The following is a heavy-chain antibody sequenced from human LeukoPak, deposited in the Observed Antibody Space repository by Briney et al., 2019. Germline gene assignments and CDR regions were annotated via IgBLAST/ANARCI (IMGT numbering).Heavy chain of an antibody. J-gene: IGHJ3*01. V-gene: IGHV3-53*01. CDR3: TKFSVHHYIDPFDL. CDR2: MYAGATT. CDR1: GFALTSTY. Sequence: GSLRLSCAASGFALTSTYMIWVRQAPQAGLEWGSVMYAGATTFYSHSMMGRFTISRDNTKNRMHLLLNSLTGEDTALYCFTKFSVHHYIDPFDLWGQGTMVRVSS. D-gene: IGHD1-14*01.